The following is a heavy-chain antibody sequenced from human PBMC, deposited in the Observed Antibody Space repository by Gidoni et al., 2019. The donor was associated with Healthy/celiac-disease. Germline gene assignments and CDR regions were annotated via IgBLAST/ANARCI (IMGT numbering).Heavy chain of an antibody. J-gene: IGHJ3*02. CDR2: IYYSGST. CDR3: ASGSGYEGGAFDI. D-gene: IGHD5-12*01. V-gene: IGHV4-59*01. CDR1: GGSISSYY. Sequence: QVQLQESGPGLVKPSETLSLTCTVSGGSISSYYWRWIRQPPGKGLEWIGYIYYSGSTNYNPSLKSRVTISVDTSKNQFSLKLSSVTAADTAVYYCASGSGYEGGAFDIWGQGTMVTVSS.